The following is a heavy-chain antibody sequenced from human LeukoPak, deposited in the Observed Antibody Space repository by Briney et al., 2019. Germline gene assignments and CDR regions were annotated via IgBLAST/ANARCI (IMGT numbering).Heavy chain of an antibody. CDR2: SYYSGST. J-gene: IGHJ3*02. CDR3: ATTTSGGDAFDI. D-gene: IGHD1-26*01. CDR1: GGSITHYY. V-gene: IGHV4-59*01. Sequence: PSETLSLTCTVSGGSITHYYWTWIRQPPGKTLEWIGYSYYSGSTKYNPSLKSRVTISVDTSNNQFSLNLRSVTAADTAVYYCATTTSGGDAFDIWGQGTMVTVSS.